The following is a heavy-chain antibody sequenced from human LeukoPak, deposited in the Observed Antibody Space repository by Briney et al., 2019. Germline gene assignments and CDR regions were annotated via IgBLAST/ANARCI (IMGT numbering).Heavy chain of an antibody. D-gene: IGHD3-10*01. V-gene: IGHV4-38-2*02. CDR1: AYSISSGYY. J-gene: IGHJ5*02. CDR2: LSHSGST. Sequence: SETLSLTCTVSAYSISSGYYWGWIRQPPGKGLEWIGSLSHSGSTYYNPSLKSRVTISLDTSKNQFSLKLSSVTAADTAVYYCARGAYFYGSGINWFDPWGQGTLITVSS. CDR3: ARGAYFYGSGINWFDP.